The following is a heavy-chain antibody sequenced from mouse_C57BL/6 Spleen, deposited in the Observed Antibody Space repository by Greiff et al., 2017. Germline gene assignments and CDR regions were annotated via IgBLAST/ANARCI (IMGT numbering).Heavy chain of an antibody. D-gene: IGHD1-1*01. CDR2: IHPNSGST. CDR1: GYTFTSYW. Sequence: QVQLQQPGAELVKPGASVKLSCTASGYTFTSYWMHWVKQSPGQGLEWIGMIHPNSGSTNYNEKFKSKATLTVDKSSSTAYMQLSSLTSEDSAVYYCATYYGSSYDYAMDDWGQGTSVTVSS. V-gene: IGHV1-64*01. CDR3: ATYYGSSYDYAMDD. J-gene: IGHJ4*01.